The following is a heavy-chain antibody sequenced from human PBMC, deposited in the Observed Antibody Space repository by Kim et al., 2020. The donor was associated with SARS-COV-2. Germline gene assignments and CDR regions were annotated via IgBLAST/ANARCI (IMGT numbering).Heavy chain of an antibody. V-gene: IGHV5-51*01. CDR3: ARRSFTGMATTGGGFDY. D-gene: IGHD5-12*01. J-gene: IGHJ4*02. CDR2: IYPGDSDT. Sequence: GESLKISCKGSGYSFTTYWIGWVRQMPGKGLEWMGIIYPGDSDTRYSPSFQGQVTISADKSISTAYLQWSSLKASDTAMYYCARRSFTGMATTGGGFDYWGQGTLVTVSS. CDR1: GYSFTTYW.